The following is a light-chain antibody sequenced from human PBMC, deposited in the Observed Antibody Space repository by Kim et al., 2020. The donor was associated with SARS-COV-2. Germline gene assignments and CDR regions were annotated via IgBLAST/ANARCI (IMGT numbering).Light chain of an antibody. CDR3: QQYNSYPYT. CDR2: GAF. V-gene: IGKV1-16*02. J-gene: IGKJ2*01. Sequence: SASVGDTVTITCRASQGISNFLGWYQHKPGNAPKSLIYGAFNLQSGVPSKFSGSESGTNFSLTIKNLQPEDFATYYCQQYNSYPYTFGQGTKLEIK. CDR1: QGISNF.